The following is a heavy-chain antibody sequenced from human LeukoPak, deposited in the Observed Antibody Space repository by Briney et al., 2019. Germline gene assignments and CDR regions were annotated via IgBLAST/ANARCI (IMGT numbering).Heavy chain of an antibody. Sequence: PGGSLRLSCAASGFTFSSYGMHWVRQAPGKGLEWVSYISSSSFTIYYADSVKGRFTVSRDNAKNSLYLQMNSLGADDTAVYYCARDPPGPAAGFDYWGQGTLVTVSS. D-gene: IGHD6-13*01. CDR3: ARDPPGPAAGFDY. J-gene: IGHJ4*02. CDR1: GFTFSSYG. V-gene: IGHV3-48*04. CDR2: ISSSSFTI.